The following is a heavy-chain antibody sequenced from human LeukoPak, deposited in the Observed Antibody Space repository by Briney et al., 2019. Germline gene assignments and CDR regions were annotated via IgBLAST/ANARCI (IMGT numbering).Heavy chain of an antibody. D-gene: IGHD3-22*01. J-gene: IGHJ4*02. CDR3: AKDLGYYYDSSGYYYFDY. CDR1: GFTFSGYA. CDR2: ISASGGST. Sequence: GGSLRLSCAASGFTFSGYAMNWVRQAPGKGLEWVSTISASGGSTYYADSVKGRFTISRDNSKSMLYLQMNSLRAEDTAVYYCAKDLGYYYDSSGYYYFDYWGQGALVTVSS. V-gene: IGHV3-23*01.